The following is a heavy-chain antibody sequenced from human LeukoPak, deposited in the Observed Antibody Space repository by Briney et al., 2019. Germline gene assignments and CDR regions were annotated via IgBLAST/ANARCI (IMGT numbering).Heavy chain of an antibody. Sequence: GGSLRLSCAASGFTFSSYTMNWVRQAPGKGLEWVSSITSSSSYFYYADSLKGRFTISRDNAKNSVYLQMNSLRAEDTAVYYCARVRGIYSYGHPHYFDYWGQGTLVTVSS. J-gene: IGHJ4*02. D-gene: IGHD5-18*01. V-gene: IGHV3-21*01. CDR2: ITSSSSYF. CDR3: ARVRGIYSYGHPHYFDY. CDR1: GFTFSSYT.